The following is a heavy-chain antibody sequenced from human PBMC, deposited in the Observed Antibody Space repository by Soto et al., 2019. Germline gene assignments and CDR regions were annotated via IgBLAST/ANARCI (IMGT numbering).Heavy chain of an antibody. Sequence: QVQLVQSGAEVKKPGASVKVSCKASGYTFTNYGISWVRQAPGQGLEWMGWISSSNGNTNYAQKLQGRVIMTTDTSTRTAYMELRSLRSDDTAVYYCGRDRSGYYYVDYWGQGTLVTVSS. V-gene: IGHV1-18*01. CDR2: ISSSNGNT. CDR3: GRDRSGYYYVDY. D-gene: IGHD3-3*01. CDR1: GYTFTNYG. J-gene: IGHJ4*02.